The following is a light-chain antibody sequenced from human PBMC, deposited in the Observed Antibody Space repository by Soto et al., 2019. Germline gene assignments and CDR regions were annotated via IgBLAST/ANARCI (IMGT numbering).Light chain of an antibody. J-gene: IGLJ2*01. CDR3: GSYTSSNSVI. Sequence: QSALTQPASVSGSPGQSIAISCTGTSSDIGAYAYVSWYQQHPGKIPKLIVFDVNYRPSGVSSRFSGSKSGNTASLTIAGLQAEDEADYDCGSYTSSNSVIFGGGTQLTVL. CDR1: SSDIGAYAY. V-gene: IGLV2-14*03. CDR2: DVN.